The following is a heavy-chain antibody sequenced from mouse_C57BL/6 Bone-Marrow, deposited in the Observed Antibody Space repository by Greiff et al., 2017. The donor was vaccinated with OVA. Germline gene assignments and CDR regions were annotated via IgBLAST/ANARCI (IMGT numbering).Heavy chain of an antibody. J-gene: IGHJ2*01. CDR1: GYTFTSYW. Sequence: QVQLQQPGAELVKPGASVKLSCKASGYTFTSYWMHWVKQRLGQGLEWIGMIYPNSGSTNYNEKFKSKATLTVDKSSSTAYMQLNSLTSEDSAVYYCARVYGNYVFDYWGQGTTLTVSS. CDR3: ARVYGNYVFDY. CDR2: IYPNSGST. D-gene: IGHD2-10*02. V-gene: IGHV1-64*01.